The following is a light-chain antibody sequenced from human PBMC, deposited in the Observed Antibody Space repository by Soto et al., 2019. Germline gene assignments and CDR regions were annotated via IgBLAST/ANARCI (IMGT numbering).Light chain of an antibody. CDR2: DVT. V-gene: IGLV2-14*03. J-gene: IGLJ1*01. CDR3: SSYTARESYV. Sequence: QSALTQPASVSGSPGQSITISCTGTSSDIGTYNFVSWYQQRPGKAPKLMIYDVTNRPSGVSNRFSGSKSDNTASLTISGLQAEDEADYYCSSYTARESYVFGTGTKLTVL. CDR1: SSDIGTYNF.